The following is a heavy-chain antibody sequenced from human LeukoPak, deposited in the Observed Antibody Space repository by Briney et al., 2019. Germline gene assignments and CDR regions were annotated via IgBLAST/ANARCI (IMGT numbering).Heavy chain of an antibody. J-gene: IGHJ4*02. V-gene: IGHV3-48*03. CDR3: ARWYAVWSGSYQTGFDY. CDR1: GFTFSGYE. Sequence: GGSLRLSCAASGFTFSGYEMNWVRQAPGKGLEWVSHISGSGSTIYYADSVKGRFTISRDNAKNSLYLQMNSLRAEDTAVYYCARWYAVWSGSYQTGFDYWGQGTLVTVSS. D-gene: IGHD1-26*01. CDR2: ISGSGSTI.